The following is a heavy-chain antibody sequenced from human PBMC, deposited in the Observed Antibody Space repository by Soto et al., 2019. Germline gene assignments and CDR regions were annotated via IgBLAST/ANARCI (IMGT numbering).Heavy chain of an antibody. D-gene: IGHD6-19*01. CDR3: AHRPSGWYLFDY. CDR1: GFSLSTSGLA. Sequence: QITLKESCPTLERPTQTLTLTCTFSGFSLSTSGLAVGWIRQPQGQALEWLALIYWNNDKRYSSSLKARLTITKDTSKNQLGLTMTNMDPVDTAKYYCAHRPSGWYLFDYWGQGTLVTVSS. J-gene: IGHJ4*02. V-gene: IGHV2-5*01. CDR2: IYWNNDK.